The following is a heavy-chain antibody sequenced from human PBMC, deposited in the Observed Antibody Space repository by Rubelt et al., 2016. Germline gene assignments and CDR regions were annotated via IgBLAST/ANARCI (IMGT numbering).Heavy chain of an antibody. V-gene: IGHV3-21*01. Sequence: VQLVESGGDLVKPGGSLRLSCAASGFIFSNFHMTWVRQAPGKGLEWVSSISSSSSYIYYADSVKGRFTISRDNAKNSLYLQMNSLRAEDTAVYYCARDPDNTLGVSFDIWGQGTRVTVSS. J-gene: IGHJ3*02. D-gene: IGHD3-10*01. CDR3: ARDPDNTLGVSFDI. CDR1: GFIFSNFH. CDR2: ISSSSSYI.